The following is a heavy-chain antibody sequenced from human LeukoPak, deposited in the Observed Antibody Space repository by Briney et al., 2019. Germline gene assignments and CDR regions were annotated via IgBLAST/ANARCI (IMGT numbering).Heavy chain of an antibody. D-gene: IGHD3-16*01. CDR3: ARRYVGALGY. Sequence: AGGSLRLSCATSGFTFSSYWMHWVRQAPGKGLMWVSDIANDGRSTIYADSVKGRFSISRDNAKNTVYLQMDSLRAEDTAVYFCARRYVGALGYWGLGTLVTVSS. V-gene: IGHV3-74*01. J-gene: IGHJ4*02. CDR1: GFTFSSYW. CDR2: IANDGRST.